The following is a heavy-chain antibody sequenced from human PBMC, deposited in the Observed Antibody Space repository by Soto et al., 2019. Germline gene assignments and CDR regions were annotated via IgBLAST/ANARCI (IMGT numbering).Heavy chain of an antibody. J-gene: IGHJ6*02. CDR2: IGESGTPT. V-gene: IGHV3-23*01. Sequence: EVQLLESGGGLVQPGGSLRLSCAASGFTFSSYAMKWVRQAPGKGLEWVSLIGESGTPTYYADSVKGRFTISRDNSGNTLFLEMYSLRAEESAVYDCARYIPGVRYYGMDVWGRGSTVTDSS. CDR1: GFTFSSYA. CDR3: ARYIPGVRYYGMDV. D-gene: IGHD5-18*01.